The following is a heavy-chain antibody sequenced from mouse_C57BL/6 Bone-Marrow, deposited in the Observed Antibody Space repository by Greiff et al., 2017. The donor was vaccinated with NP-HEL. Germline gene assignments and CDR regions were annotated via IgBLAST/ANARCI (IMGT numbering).Heavy chain of an antibody. J-gene: IGHJ3*01. V-gene: IGHV1-56*01. D-gene: IGHD1-1*01. CDR2: IFPGSGST. Sequence: VQLQESGPELVRPGASVKISCKAPGYTFTSHWMQWVRQRPGQGLEWIGEIFPGSGSTYYNEKFKSKATLTVDKSSSTAYMQLSSLTSEDSAVYYCTITTVVATRAYWGQGTLVTVSA. CDR3: TITTVVATRAY. CDR1: GYTFTSHW.